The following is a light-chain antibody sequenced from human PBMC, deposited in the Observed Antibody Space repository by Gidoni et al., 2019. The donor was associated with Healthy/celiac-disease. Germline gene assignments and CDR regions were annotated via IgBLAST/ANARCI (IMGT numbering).Light chain of an antibody. Sequence: QSVLTQPPSASGTPGQRVTISCSGSSSNLGNNTVNWYQQVPGTAPILLIYTNNQRPSGVPDRFSGSKSGTSASLAISGLQSEDEADYYCAPWDGKLNGPVLGTETKVTVL. CDR3: APWDGKLNGPV. J-gene: IGLJ1*01. CDR1: SSNLGNNT. CDR2: TNN. V-gene: IGLV1-44*01.